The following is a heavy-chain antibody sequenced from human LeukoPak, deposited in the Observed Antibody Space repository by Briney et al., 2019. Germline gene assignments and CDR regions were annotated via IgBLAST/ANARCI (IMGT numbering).Heavy chain of an antibody. V-gene: IGHV3-23*01. J-gene: IGHJ5*02. Sequence: GGSLRLSCAASGFTFSSYAMSWVRQAPGKGLEWVSAISGSGGSTYYADSVKGRFTISRDNSKNTLYLQMNSLRAEDTAVYYCAKDRPRSGTKHSSPPYGSGHDNWFDPWGQGTLVTVSS. CDR3: AKDRPRSGTKHSSPPYGSGHDNWFDP. CDR2: ISGSGGST. D-gene: IGHD3-10*01. CDR1: GFTFSSYA.